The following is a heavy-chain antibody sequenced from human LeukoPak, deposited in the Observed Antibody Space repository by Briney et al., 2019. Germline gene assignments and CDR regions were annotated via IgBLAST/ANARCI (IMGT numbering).Heavy chain of an antibody. CDR1: GGSISSYY. CDR2: IYYSGST. CDR3: ARVNYDFWSGSGYGMDV. Sequence: SETLSLTCTVSGGSISSYYWSWIRQPPGKGLEWIGYIYYSGSTNYNPSLKSRVTISVVTSKNQFSLKLSSVTAADTAVYYCARVNYDFWSGSGYGMDVWGQGTTVTVSS. V-gene: IGHV4-59*08. J-gene: IGHJ6*02. D-gene: IGHD3-3*01.